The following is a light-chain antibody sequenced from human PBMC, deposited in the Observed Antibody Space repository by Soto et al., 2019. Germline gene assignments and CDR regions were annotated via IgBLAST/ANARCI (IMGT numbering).Light chain of an antibody. Sequence: QSALTQPASVSGSPGQSITISCTGTSSDVGGYNYVSWYQQHAGKAPKLMLYEVSNRPSGVSNHFSGSKSGNTASLTISGLQAEDEADYYCSSYTSSSADVFGTGTKVTVL. CDR1: SSDVGGYNY. CDR2: EVS. CDR3: SSYTSSSADV. V-gene: IGLV2-14*01. J-gene: IGLJ1*01.